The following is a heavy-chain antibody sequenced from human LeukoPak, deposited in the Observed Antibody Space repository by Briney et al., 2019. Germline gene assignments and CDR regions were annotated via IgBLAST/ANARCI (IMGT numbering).Heavy chain of an antibody. CDR1: GGSISSYY. D-gene: IGHD3-3*01. CDR3: ASSPAGDYDFWSGPYYFDY. CDR2: IYYSGST. J-gene: IGHJ4*02. Sequence: PSETLSLTCTVSGGSISSYYWSWIRQPPGKGLEWVGDIYYSGSTNYNPSLKSRVTISVDTSKNQFSLKLSSVTAADTAVYYCASSPAGDYDFWSGPYYFDYWGQGTLVTVSS. V-gene: IGHV4-59*01.